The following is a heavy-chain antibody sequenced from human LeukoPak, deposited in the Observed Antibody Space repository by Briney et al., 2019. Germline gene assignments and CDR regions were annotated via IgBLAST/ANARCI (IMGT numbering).Heavy chain of an antibody. J-gene: IGHJ5*02. CDR2: IYNTGRT. D-gene: IGHD2-2*01. V-gene: IGHV4-61*01. CDR1: GGSVRSTSYY. CDR3: ASLYCTRTSCYFLDP. Sequence: SETLSLICSVSGGSVRSTSYYRSWIRQSPGKGLEWIGYIYNTGRTNYNASLNSRVTISLDTSKNQFSLKLSSLTAADTAMYYCASLYCTRTSCYFLDPWGQGTLVIVSS.